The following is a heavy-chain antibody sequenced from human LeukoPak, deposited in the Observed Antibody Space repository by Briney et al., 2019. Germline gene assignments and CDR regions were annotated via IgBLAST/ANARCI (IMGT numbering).Heavy chain of an antibody. CDR2: ISGSGGST. J-gene: IGHJ4*02. CDR3: ANQVYYDILTADY. D-gene: IGHD3-9*01. Sequence: GGSLRLSCAASGFTFSNAWMSWVRQAPGKGLEWVSAISGSGGSTYYADSVKGRFTISRDNSKNTLYLQMNSLRAEDTAVYYCANQVYYDILTADYWGQGTLVTVSS. V-gene: IGHV3-23*01. CDR1: GFTFSNAW.